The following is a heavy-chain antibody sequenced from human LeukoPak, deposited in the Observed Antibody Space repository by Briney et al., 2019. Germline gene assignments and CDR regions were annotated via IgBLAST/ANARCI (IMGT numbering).Heavy chain of an antibody. CDR3: ARDILTGSRPFPFDY. V-gene: IGHV3-21*01. J-gene: IGHJ4*02. CDR1: GFTFSSYS. CDR2: ISSSSSYI. Sequence: GGSLRLSCAASGFTFSSYSMNWVRQAPGKGLEWVSSISSSSSYIYYAGSVKGRFTISRDNAKNSLYLQMNSLRAEDTAVYYCARDILTGSRPFPFDYWGQGTLVTVSS. D-gene: IGHD3-9*01.